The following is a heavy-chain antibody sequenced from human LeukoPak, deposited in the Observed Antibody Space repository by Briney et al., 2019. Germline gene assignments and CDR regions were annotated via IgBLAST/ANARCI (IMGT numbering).Heavy chain of an antibody. CDR2: FYYSGGT. Sequence: SQTLSLTCAVSGGPISSGGYSWSWIRQPPGKGLEWIGYFYYSGGTCYSPSRKSRLTISVDTSKNQFSLKLSSVTAADTAVYYCARYYYDSSGYFWGQGTLVTVSS. CDR1: GGPISSGGYS. V-gene: IGHV4-30-4*07. D-gene: IGHD3-22*01. J-gene: IGHJ4*02. CDR3: ARYYYDSSGYF.